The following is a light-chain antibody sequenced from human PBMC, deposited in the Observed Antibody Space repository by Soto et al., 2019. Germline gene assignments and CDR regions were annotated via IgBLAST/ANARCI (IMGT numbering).Light chain of an antibody. CDR2: WAS. Sequence: DIVMTQSPDSLAVSLGERATINCKSSQSVLYSSNNKNYLAWYQQKPGQPPKLLIYWASTRESVVPDRFRGSGSGTDFTLTISSLQAEDVAVYYCQQYYSTPRTFGGGTKVEIK. CDR1: QSVLYSSNNKNY. J-gene: IGKJ4*01. V-gene: IGKV4-1*01. CDR3: QQYYSTPRT.